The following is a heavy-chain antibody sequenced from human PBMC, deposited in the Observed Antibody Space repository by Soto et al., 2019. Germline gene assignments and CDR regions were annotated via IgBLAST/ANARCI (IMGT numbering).Heavy chain of an antibody. Sequence: EVQLLESGGGLVQPGGSLRLSCAASGFTFRTYAMSWVRQAPGKGLEWVSAISDRGGSTYYADSVKGRFTISRDNSKNTLYLQMNSPRDEDTAVYYCAKEGGFWSGISSPRRVDHWGPGTLVTVSS. CDR1: GFTFRTYA. CDR3: AKEGGFWSGISSPRRVDH. V-gene: IGHV3-23*01. CDR2: ISDRGGST. D-gene: IGHD3-3*01. J-gene: IGHJ5*02.